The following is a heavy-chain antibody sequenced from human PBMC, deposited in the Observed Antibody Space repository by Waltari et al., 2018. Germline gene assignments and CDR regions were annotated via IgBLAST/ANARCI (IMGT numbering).Heavy chain of an antibody. CDR3: ARRRYYGSGSYGGANWFDP. V-gene: IGHV4-39*01. J-gene: IGHJ5*02. CDR2: IYYSGST. CDR1: GGSISSSSYY. Sequence: QLQLQESGPGPVKPSETLSLTCTVSGGSISSSSYYWGWIRQPPGKGLEWIGSIYYSGSTYYNPSLKSRVTISVDTSKNQFSLKLSSVTAADTAVYYCARRRYYGSGSYGGANWFDPWGQGTLVTVSS. D-gene: IGHD3-10*01.